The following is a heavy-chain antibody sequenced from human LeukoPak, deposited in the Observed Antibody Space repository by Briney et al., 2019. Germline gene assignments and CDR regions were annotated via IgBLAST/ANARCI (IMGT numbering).Heavy chain of an antibody. D-gene: IGHD3-22*01. CDR2: IWHDGSND. CDR3: AKVTGDYYDTSGAFDY. V-gene: IGHV3-33*06. CDR1: GFTFSSYG. J-gene: IGHJ4*02. Sequence: GGSLRLSXAASGFTFSSYGMHWVRQAPGRGLEWVARIWHDGSNDDYADSVKGRFTISRDNSKNTLYLQMNSLRTEDTTIYYCAKVTGDYYDTSGAFDYWGQGTLVTVSS.